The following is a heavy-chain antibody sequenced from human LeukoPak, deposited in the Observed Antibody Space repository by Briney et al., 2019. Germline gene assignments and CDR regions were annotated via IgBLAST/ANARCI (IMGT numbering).Heavy chain of an antibody. CDR1: GGTFSSYA. Sequence: SVKVSCKAAGGTFSSYAISWVRQAPGQGLEWMGGIIPIFGTANYAQKFQGRVTITADESTSTAYMELSSLRSEDTAVYYCARYCSSTSCYSSVEYYFDYWGQGTLVTVSS. V-gene: IGHV1-69*01. CDR3: ARYCSSTSCYSSVEYYFDY. J-gene: IGHJ4*02. CDR2: IIPIFGTA. D-gene: IGHD2-2*02.